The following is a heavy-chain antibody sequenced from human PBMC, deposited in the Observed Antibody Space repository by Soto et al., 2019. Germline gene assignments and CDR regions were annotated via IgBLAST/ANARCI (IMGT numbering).Heavy chain of an antibody. J-gene: IGHJ6*02. D-gene: IGHD1-26*01. Sequence: SVKVSCKASEDTFANYHMHWVRQAPGQGLEWMGVINPSGGRTTYAQKFQGRVTMTRDTSTSTVYMELSSLRSEDTAVYYCAREPRVGQYYNYYYGMDVWGQGTTVTVSS. V-gene: IGHV1-46*01. CDR2: INPSGGRT. CDR3: AREPRVGQYYNYYYGMDV. CDR1: EDTFANYH.